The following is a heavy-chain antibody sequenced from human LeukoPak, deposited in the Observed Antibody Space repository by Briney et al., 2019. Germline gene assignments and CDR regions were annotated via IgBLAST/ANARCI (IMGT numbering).Heavy chain of an antibody. CDR3: ARGLKGSYYGAY. CDR1: GFTFSSYE. CDR2: ISSSGSTI. J-gene: IGHJ4*02. V-gene: IGHV3-48*03. Sequence: GGSLRLSCAASGFTFSSYEMNWVRQAPGKGLEWVSYISSSGSTIYYADSVKGRFTISRDNAKNSLYLQMSSLRAEDTAVYYCARGLKGSYYGAYWGQGTLVTVSS. D-gene: IGHD3-10*01.